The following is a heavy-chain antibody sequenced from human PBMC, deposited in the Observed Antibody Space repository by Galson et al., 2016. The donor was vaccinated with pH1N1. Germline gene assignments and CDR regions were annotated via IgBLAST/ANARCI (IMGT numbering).Heavy chain of an antibody. CDR2: IIPIFKTT. CDR3: AREDYYDTDLSDWYFDL. Sequence: SVKVSCKASGGTFGSYGINWVRQAPGQGLEWMGGIIPIFKTTKYAQNFQGRVTITADESTTTAYMELSSLRPEDTAVYYCAREDYYDTDLSDWYFDLWGRCTLLTVSS. CDR1: GGTFGSYG. V-gene: IGHV1-69*13. D-gene: IGHD3-22*01. J-gene: IGHJ2*01.